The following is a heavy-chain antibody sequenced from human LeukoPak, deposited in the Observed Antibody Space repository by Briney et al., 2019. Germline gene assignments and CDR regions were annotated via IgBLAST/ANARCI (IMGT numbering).Heavy chain of an antibody. CDR1: GHTFTNFP. V-gene: IGHV1-3*04. CDR3: VGVTVRGSSYAFDN. Sequence: GASVKVSCKASGHTFTNFPIHWVRQAPGQNFEWMGGINTVDGHTKYSRKLQDRFSVTRDTSANTAYMDLSSLRSGDSGVYYCVGVTVRGSSYAFDNWGQGTLLTVSS. J-gene: IGHJ4*02. D-gene: IGHD3-10*01. CDR2: INTVDGHT.